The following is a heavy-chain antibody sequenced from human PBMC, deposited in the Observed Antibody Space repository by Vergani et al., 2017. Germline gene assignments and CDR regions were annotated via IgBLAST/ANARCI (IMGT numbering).Heavy chain of an antibody. CDR1: GYSFTSYW. V-gene: IGHV5-10-1*03. CDR3: ARGDYDTSGYYG. D-gene: IGHD3-22*01. J-gene: IGHJ4*02. CDR2: IDPSDSYT. Sequence: EVQLVQSGAEVKKPGASLRISCKGSGYSFTSYWITWVRQMPGKGLEWMGRIDPSDSYTNYSPSFQGHVTISADKSISTAYLQWTSLKASVSAMYYCARGDYDTSGYYGWSQGALVTVSS.